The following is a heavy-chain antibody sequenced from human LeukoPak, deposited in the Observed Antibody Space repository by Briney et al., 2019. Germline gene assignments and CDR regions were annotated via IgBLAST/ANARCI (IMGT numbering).Heavy chain of an antibody. D-gene: IGHD6-6*01. CDR2: ITISSSYI. CDR1: GLTFSRYG. J-gene: IGHJ4*02. Sequence: GGSLRLSCAASGLTFSRYGMNWVRQAPGKGLEWVSSITISSSYICNADSVKGRFTISRDNAKNSLYLQMNSLRAEDTAVYYCARSYSSSRGTFDYWGQGTLVTVSS. V-gene: IGHV3-21*01. CDR3: ARSYSSSRGTFDY.